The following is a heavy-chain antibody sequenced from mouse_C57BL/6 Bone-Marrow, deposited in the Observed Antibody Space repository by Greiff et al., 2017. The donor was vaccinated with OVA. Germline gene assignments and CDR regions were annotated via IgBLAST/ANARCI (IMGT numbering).Heavy chain of an antibody. CDR1: GFTFSSYA. V-gene: IGHV5-4*01. Sequence: EVKVVESGGGLVKPGGSLKLSCAASGFTFSSYAMSWVRQTPEKRLEWVATISDGGSYTYYPDNVKGRFTISRDNAKNNLYLQMSHLKSEDTAMYYCERERNWGQGTSVTVSS. J-gene: IGHJ4*01. CDR2: ISDGGSYT. CDR3: ERERN.